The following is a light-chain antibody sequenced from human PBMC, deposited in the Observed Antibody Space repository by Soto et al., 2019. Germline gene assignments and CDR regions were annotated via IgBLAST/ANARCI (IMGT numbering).Light chain of an antibody. CDR3: LQDYNYPYT. Sequence: AIQVTQSPSSLSASVGDRVTITCRASQFIRTDLACYQQKPGEAPKLLVYAGSTLHSGVPSRFSGSRSDTDFTLTISSLQPEDFATYYCLQDYNYPYTFGQGTVLEI. V-gene: IGKV1-6*01. CDR2: AGS. CDR1: QFIRTD. J-gene: IGKJ2*01.